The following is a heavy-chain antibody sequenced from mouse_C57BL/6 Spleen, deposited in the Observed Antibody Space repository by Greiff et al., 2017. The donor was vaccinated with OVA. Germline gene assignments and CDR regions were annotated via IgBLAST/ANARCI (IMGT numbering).Heavy chain of an antibody. CDR1: GFTITDYY. CDR2: IDPEDGET. J-gene: IGHJ4*01. D-gene: IGHD1-1*01. V-gene: IGHV14-2*01. Sequence: VQLQQSGAELVKPGASVKLSCTASGFTITDYYMHWVKQRTEQGLEWIGRIDPEDGETKYAPKFQGKATITADTSSNTAYLPLSSLTSEDTAGYYCARATVVDGYAMDYWGQGTAVTVSS. CDR3: ARATVVDGYAMDY.